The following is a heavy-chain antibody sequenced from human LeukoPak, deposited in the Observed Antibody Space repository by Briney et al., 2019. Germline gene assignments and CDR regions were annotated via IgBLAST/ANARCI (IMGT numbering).Heavy chain of an antibody. V-gene: IGHV3-74*01. J-gene: IGHJ4*02. Sequence: GGSLRLSCAGSGFTFSNTWMHWVRHAPGEGLVWVSRIDSDGSTINYADSVKGRFTISRDNARNTLYLQMNSLRVEDTALYFCATAGNYRFDYWGQGTLVTVSS. D-gene: IGHD1-7*01. CDR3: ATAGNYRFDY. CDR1: GFTFSNTW. CDR2: IDSDGSTI.